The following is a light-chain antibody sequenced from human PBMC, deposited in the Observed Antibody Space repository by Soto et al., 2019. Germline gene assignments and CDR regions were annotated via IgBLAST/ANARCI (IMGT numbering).Light chain of an antibody. V-gene: IGKV3-20*01. CDR3: QQYGSSPYT. CDR2: GAS. J-gene: IGKJ2*01. CDR1: QSVSSSY. Sequence: EIVLTQSPGTLSLSPGERATLSCRASQSVSSSYLAWYQQKPDQAPRLLIYGASNRATGIPDRFSGSGSGKDFTLTISRLEPEDFAIYYWQQYGSSPYTFGQGTKLEIK.